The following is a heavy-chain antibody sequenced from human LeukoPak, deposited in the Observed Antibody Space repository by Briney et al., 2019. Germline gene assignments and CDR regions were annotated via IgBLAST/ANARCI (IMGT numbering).Heavy chain of an antibody. Sequence: GESLKISCKASGYTFTNYWIGWVRQMPGKGLEWMGIINAGDSATRYSPSFQGQVIISADKSINTAYLQWSSLKASDTAMYYCARVQVSHYGSGSLAEYLQNWGQGTMVTVSS. V-gene: IGHV5-51*01. J-gene: IGHJ3*01. D-gene: IGHD3-10*01. CDR2: INAGDSAT. CDR1: GYTFTNYW. CDR3: ARVQVSHYGSGSLAEYLQN.